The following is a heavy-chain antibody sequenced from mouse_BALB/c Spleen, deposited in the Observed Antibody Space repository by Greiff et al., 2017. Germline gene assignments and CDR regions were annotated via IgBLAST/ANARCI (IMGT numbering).Heavy chain of an antibody. V-gene: IGHV2-9-2*01. CDR1: GFSLTSYD. CDR2: IWTGGGT. CDR3: VRDRGSYWYFDV. Sequence: VQLQESGPGLVAPSQSLSITCTVSGFSLTSYDISWIRQPPGKGLEWLGVIWTGGGTNYNSAFMSRLSISKDNSKSQVFLKMNSLQTDDTAIYYCVRDRGSYWYFDVWGAGTTVTVSS. D-gene: IGHD1-1*01. J-gene: IGHJ1*01.